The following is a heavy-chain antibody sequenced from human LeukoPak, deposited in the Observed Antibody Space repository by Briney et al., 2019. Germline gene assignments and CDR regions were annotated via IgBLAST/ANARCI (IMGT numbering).Heavy chain of an antibody. Sequence: SETLPHTCAVCGGSFSGYYWSWIRQPPGQGLEWIGEINHSGSTNYNPSLKSRVTISVDTSKNQFSLRLSSVTTADTAVYYCARGYCSGGSCYSWFVPWGQGTRLTVSS. CDR1: GGSFSGYY. D-gene: IGHD2-15*01. CDR3: ARGYCSGGSCYSWFVP. CDR2: INHSGST. V-gene: IGHV4-34*01. J-gene: IGHJ5*02.